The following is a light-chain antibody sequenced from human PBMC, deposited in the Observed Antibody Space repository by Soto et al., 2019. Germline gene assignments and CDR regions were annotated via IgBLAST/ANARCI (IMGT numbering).Light chain of an antibody. CDR3: HQYYSYPWT. CDR2: AAS. Sequence: RLSQSLASVSASTGDRVTTTCRASQGTSSYLAWYQQKPGKAPKLLVYAASTLQSGVPSRFSGSGSGTDFTLTISCLQSEDFATYYCHQYYSYPWTFGQGTKVDI. J-gene: IGKJ1*01. V-gene: IGKV1-8*01. CDR1: QGTSSY.